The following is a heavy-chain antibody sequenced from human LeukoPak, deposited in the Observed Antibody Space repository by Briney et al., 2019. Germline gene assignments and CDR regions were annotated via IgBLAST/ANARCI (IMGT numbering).Heavy chain of an antibody. J-gene: IGHJ4*02. Sequence: GGSLRLSCAASGLTFSDQYMDWGRQAPGKGLEWIARTRNKANSYSTEYAASVKGRFTISREDSKNSLYLQMISLKTEDTAVYYCARCRPYAGIDLWGLGTLATVSS. V-gene: IGHV3-72*01. CDR3: ARCRPYAGIDL. CDR2: TRNKANSYST. CDR1: GLTFSDQY. D-gene: IGHD3-10*01.